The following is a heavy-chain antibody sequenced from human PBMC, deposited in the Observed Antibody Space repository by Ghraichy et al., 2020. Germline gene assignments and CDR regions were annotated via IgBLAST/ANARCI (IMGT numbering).Heavy chain of an antibody. D-gene: IGHD6-13*01. CDR1: GFTFSSYA. CDR2: ISGSGGST. CDR3: AKDSGGAAADPFDY. V-gene: IGHV3-23*01. Sequence: GESLNISCAASGFTFSSYAMTWVRQAPGKGLEWVSAISGSGGSTYYAGSVKGRFTIFRDNSKNTLYLQMNSLRAEDTAVYYCAKDSGGAAADPFDYWGQGTLVTVSS. J-gene: IGHJ4*02.